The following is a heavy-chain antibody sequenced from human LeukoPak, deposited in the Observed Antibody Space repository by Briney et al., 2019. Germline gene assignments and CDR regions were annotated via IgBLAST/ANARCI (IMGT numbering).Heavy chain of an antibody. V-gene: IGHV1-18*01. CDR2: ISAYNGNT. D-gene: IGHD5-18*01. CDR3: ARVLGIQLWSKYFDY. CDR1: GYTFTSYG. J-gene: IGHJ4*02. Sequence: ASVKVSCKASGYTFTSYGISWVRQAPGQGLEWMGWISAYNGNTNYAQKLQGRVTMTTDTSTSTAYMELRSLRSDDTAVYYCARVLGIQLWSKYFDYWGQGILVTVSS.